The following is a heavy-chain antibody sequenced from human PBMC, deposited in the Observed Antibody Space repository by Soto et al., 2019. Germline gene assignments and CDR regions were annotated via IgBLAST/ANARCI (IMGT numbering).Heavy chain of an antibody. V-gene: IGHV4-34*01. D-gene: IGHD3-10*01. CDR3: GMVRLTLTRYYYGMDV. CDR2: INHSGST. J-gene: IGHJ6*02. CDR1: GGSFSGYY. Sequence: SETLSLTCAVYGGSFSGYYWSWIRQPPGKGLEWIGEINHSGSTNYNPSLKSRVTISVDTSKNQFSLKLSSVTAADTAVYYCGMVRLTLTRYYYGMDVWGQGTTVTVSS.